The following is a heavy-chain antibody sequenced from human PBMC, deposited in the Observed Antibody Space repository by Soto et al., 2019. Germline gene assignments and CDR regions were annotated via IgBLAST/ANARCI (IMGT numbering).Heavy chain of an antibody. CDR1: GGTFSSYA. J-gene: IGHJ6*02. Sequence: QVQLVQSGAEVKKPGSSVKVSCKASGGTFSSYAISWVRQAPGQGLEWMGGIILIFGTANYAQKFQGSVTITADQSTSTAYMELRSLRSEDTAVYSCAGTTVVTPYYYGMDVWGQGTTVTVSS. CDR2: IILIFGTA. V-gene: IGHV1-69*01. D-gene: IGHD4-17*01. CDR3: AGTTVVTPYYYGMDV.